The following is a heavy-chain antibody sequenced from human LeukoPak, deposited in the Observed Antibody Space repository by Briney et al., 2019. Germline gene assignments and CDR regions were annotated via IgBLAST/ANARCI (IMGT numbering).Heavy chain of an antibody. D-gene: IGHD2-21*01. CDR1: DGSISSYY. V-gene: IGHV4-59*01. Sequence: SETLSLTCTVSDGSISSYYWSWIRQPPGKGLEWIGYIYYSGSTNYDPSLKSRVTISVDTSKNQFSLKLSSVTAADTAVYYCAREKSDGYFDYWGQGTLVTVSS. CDR3: AREKSDGYFDY. J-gene: IGHJ4*02. CDR2: IYYSGST.